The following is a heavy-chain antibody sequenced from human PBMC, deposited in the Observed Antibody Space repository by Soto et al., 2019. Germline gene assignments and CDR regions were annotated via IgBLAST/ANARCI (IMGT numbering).Heavy chain of an antibody. Sequence: PVGSLRLSCAASGFTFSSYWMSWVRQAPGKGLEWVANIKQDGSEKYYVDSVKGRFTISRDNAKNSLYLQMNSLRAEDTAVYYCARELNTAYYYYYMDVWGKGTTVTVSS. J-gene: IGHJ6*03. V-gene: IGHV3-7*01. CDR2: IKQDGSEK. CDR1: GFTFSSYW. CDR3: ARELNTAYYYYYMDV. D-gene: IGHD2-2*02.